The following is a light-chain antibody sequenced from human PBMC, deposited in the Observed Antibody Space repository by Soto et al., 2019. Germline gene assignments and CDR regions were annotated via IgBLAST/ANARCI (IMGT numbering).Light chain of an antibody. J-gene: IGKJ4*01. Sequence: EIVLTQSPGTLSLSPGERATLSCRASQSVGSKYLAWYQQKPGQAPRLVILGSSSRATGIPDRFSGSGSGTDFTLTISRLESEDFAVYYCQYYIFSPPGLTFGGGTRVEIK. V-gene: IGKV3-20*01. CDR1: QSVGSKY. CDR3: QYYIFSPPGLT. CDR2: GSS.